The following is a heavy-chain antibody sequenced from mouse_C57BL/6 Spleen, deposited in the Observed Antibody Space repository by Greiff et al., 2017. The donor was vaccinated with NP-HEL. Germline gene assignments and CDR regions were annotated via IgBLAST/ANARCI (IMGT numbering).Heavy chain of an antibody. D-gene: IGHD1-1*01. J-gene: IGHJ4*01. CDR2: ISSGSSTI. Sequence: EVHLVESGGGLVKPGGSLKLSCAASGFTFSDYGMHWVRQAPEKGLEWVAYISSGSSTIYYADTVKGRFTISSDNAKNTLFLQMASLRSEDTAMYYCAREGGSSLYAMDYWGQGTSVTVSS. CDR3: AREGGSSLYAMDY. V-gene: IGHV5-17*01. CDR1: GFTFSDYG.